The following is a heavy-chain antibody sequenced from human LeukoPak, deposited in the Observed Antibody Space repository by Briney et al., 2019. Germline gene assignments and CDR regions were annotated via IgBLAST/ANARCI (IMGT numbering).Heavy chain of an antibody. CDR2: IWYDGSNK. CDR3: AKDRSFYDSSGYYDY. V-gene: IGHV3-33*06. CDR1: GLTFSSYG. Sequence: PGGSLRLSCAASGLTFSSYGIHWVRQAPGKGLEWVAVIWYDGSNKYYADSVKGRFTISRDNSKNTLYLQMNSLRAEDTAVYYCAKDRSFYDSSGYYDYWGQGTLVTVSS. J-gene: IGHJ4*02. D-gene: IGHD3-22*01.